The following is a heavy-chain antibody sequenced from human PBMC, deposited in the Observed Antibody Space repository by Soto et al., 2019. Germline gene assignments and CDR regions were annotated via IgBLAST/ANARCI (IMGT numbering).Heavy chain of an antibody. V-gene: IGHV1-18*04. CDR3: ARVKLLPNPAADF. D-gene: IGHD2-21*01. Sequence: QVHLVQSGAEVRKPGASVKVSCKTSGYTFNTYGIIWVRQAPGQHLEWLGWISTRNGDTNYAQGLQGRVTLTTETSTTDYMELMNLRSDDTVVYFCARVKLLPNPAADFWGQGTLVTVSS. CDR2: ISTRNGDT. J-gene: IGHJ4*02. CDR1: GYTFNTYG.